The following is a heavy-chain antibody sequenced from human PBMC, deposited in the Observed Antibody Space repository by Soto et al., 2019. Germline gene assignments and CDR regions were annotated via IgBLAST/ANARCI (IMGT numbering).Heavy chain of an antibody. CDR3: ASTRGY. V-gene: IGHV3-7*03. CDR1: GFTFSSYA. CDR2: IGEDGRDT. J-gene: IGHJ4*02. D-gene: IGHD3-3*01. Sequence: GGSLRLSCAASGFTFSSYAMKWVRQAPGKGLEWVAMIGEDGRDTYYVDSVKGRFTISRDSAKNTLYLQMNSLRAEDTAVYYCASTRGYWGQGTLVTVSS.